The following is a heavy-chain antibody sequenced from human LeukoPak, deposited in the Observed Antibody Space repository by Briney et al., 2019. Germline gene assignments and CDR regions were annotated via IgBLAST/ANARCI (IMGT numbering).Heavy chain of an antibody. CDR3: ARFGWSGKDY. CDR2: INHSGST. D-gene: IGHD2-15*01. Sequence: KPSETLSLTCAVYGGSFSGYYWSWIRQPPGKGLEWIGEINHSGSTNYNPSLKSRVTISVDTSKNQFSLKLSSVTAADTAVYYCARFGWSGKDYWGQGTLVTVSS. J-gene: IGHJ4*02. V-gene: IGHV4-34*01. CDR1: GGSFSGYY.